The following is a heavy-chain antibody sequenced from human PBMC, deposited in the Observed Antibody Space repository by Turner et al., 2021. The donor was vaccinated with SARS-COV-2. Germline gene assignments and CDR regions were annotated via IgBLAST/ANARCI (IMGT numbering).Heavy chain of an antibody. CDR3: AKGDDSRKSGLL. D-gene: IGHD2-15*01. J-gene: IGHJ4*02. Sequence: QVQLQQWGAGLLKPSETLSLTCAVYGGSFSGYYWTWIRQPPEKGLEWIGEIHPCGTTYHNPSLKGRVTMSVDTSKNQCYLKVSSVTAADTAVYYCAKGDDSRKSGLLWGQGTLVTVSS. CDR1: GGSFSGYY. CDR2: IHPCGTT. V-gene: IGHV4-34*02.